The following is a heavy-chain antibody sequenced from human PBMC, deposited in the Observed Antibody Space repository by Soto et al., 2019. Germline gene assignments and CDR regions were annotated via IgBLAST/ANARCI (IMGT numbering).Heavy chain of an antibody. D-gene: IGHD3-3*01. CDR1: GGSISSGDYY. Sequence: SETLSLTCTVSGGSISSGDYYWSWIRQLPGKGLEWIGYIYYSGSTYYNPSLKSRVTISVDTSKNQFSLKLSSVTAADTAVYYCARGGVLEWLLSSYYYYGMDVWGQGTTVTVPS. V-gene: IGHV4-30-4*01. J-gene: IGHJ6*02. CDR2: IYYSGST. CDR3: ARGGVLEWLLSSYYYYGMDV.